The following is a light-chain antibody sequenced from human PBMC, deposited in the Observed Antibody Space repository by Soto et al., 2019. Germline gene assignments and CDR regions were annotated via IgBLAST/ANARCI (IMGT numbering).Light chain of an antibody. V-gene: IGKV1-5*01. CDR1: QSISGR. CDR3: QQYNSYWT. J-gene: IGKJ1*01. CDR2: DVS. Sequence: DIQMTQCPSTLSASVGDRVSITCRASQSISGRLAWYQQKPGKAPKVLIYDVSSLESGVPSRFSGSGSGTEFTLTISSLQPDDFATYYCQQYNSYWTFGQGTKVDIK.